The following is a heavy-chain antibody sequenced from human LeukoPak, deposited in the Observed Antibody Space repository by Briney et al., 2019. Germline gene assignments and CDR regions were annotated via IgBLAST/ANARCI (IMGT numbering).Heavy chain of an antibody. D-gene: IGHD2-21*02. V-gene: IGHV1-18*04. Sequence: GASVKVSCKASGFLLGSYGVSWVRQAPGQGLEWVAWISAYNGQTKIADKLQGRVTLTADTSTNTVYMEVQNLRSDDTAVYFCAREGTYCAGVCYPLDHWGQGTLVTVSS. CDR3: AREGTYCAGVCYPLDH. CDR1: GFLLGSYG. CDR2: ISAYNGQT. J-gene: IGHJ4*02.